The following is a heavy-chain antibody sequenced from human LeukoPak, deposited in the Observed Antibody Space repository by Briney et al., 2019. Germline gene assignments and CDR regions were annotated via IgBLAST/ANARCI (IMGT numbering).Heavy chain of an antibody. Sequence: ASVKVSCKASGYTFTGYYMHWVRQAPGQGLEWMGWINPNNGGTNYAQKFQGSVILTRDTSINTAYMQLSSLRSDDTAVYYCPRDEAAHARLPDYWGQGTLVTVSS. D-gene: IGHD2-21*01. V-gene: IGHV1-2*02. CDR1: GYTFTGYY. J-gene: IGHJ4*02. CDR3: PRDEAAHARLPDY. CDR2: INPNNGGT.